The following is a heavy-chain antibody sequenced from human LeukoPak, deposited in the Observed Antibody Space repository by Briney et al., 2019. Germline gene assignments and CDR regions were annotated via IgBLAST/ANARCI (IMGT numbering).Heavy chain of an antibody. V-gene: IGHV3-23*01. D-gene: IGHD6-13*01. Sequence: GGTLRLSCAASGFTFSSYGMSWVRQAPGKGLEWVSAISGSGGSTYYADSVKGRFTISRDNSKNTLYLQMNSLRAEDTAVYYCAKEGGAAAGYYYYYMDVWGKGTTVTISS. CDR2: ISGSGGST. CDR3: AKEGGAAAGYYYYYMDV. J-gene: IGHJ6*03. CDR1: GFTFSSYG.